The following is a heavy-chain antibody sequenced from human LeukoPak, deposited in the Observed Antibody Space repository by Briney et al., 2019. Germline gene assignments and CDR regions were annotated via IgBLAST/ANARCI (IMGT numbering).Heavy chain of an antibody. CDR3: ATEFYYDSSGYYFFNY. CDR2: FDPEDGET. J-gene: IGHJ4*02. D-gene: IGHD3-22*01. CDR1: GYTLTELS. V-gene: IGHV1-24*01. Sequence: RASVKVSCKVSGYTLTELSMHWVRQAPGKGLEWMGGFDPEDGETIYAQKFQGRVTMTEDTSTDTAYMELSSLRSEDTAVYYCATEFYYDSSGYYFFNYWGQGTLVTVSS.